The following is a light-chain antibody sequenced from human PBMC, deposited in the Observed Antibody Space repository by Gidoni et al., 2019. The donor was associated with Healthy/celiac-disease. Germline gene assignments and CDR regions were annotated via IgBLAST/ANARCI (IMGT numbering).Light chain of an antibody. CDR2: RNN. CDR3: AAWDDSLSAGV. Sequence: QSVLTQPPSASGTPGQRVTISCSGSSSNIGSNYVYCYQQLPGTAPKLLIYRNNPRPSGVPDRFSGSKSGTSASLAISGLRSEDEADYYCAAWDDSLSAGVFGGGTKLTVL. J-gene: IGLJ3*02. V-gene: IGLV1-47*01. CDR1: SSNIGSNY.